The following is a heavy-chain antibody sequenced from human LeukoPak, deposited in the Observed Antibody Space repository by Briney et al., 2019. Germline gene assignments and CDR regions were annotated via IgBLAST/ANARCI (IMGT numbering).Heavy chain of an antibody. Sequence: ASVKISCKASGYTFTDYYIHWVRQAPGQGLERMGIINPSGGRINYAQKFQGRVTMTRDTSTSTVYMELSSLRSEDTAVFYCAREFGTYYGSGRDFDYWGQGTLVTVSS. CDR3: AREFGTYYGSGRDFDY. V-gene: IGHV1-46*01. D-gene: IGHD3-10*01. CDR1: GYTFTDYY. CDR2: INPSGGRI. J-gene: IGHJ4*02.